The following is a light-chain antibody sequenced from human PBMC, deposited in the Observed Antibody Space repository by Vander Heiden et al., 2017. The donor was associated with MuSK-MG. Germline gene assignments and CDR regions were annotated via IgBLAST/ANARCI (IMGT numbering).Light chain of an antibody. J-gene: IGKJ2*01. CDR1: EGIRDR. CDR2: SAS. CDR3: QQGDSFPYT. V-gene: IGKV1-12*01. Sequence: DIRMTHPPPSVSASVGDTVTITCRASEGIRDRLAWYQQRPRTAPTLLIYSASTLQSGVPSRFSGTGSGTDFTLTITSLQPEDAATYFCQQGDSFPYTFGQGTKLEIK.